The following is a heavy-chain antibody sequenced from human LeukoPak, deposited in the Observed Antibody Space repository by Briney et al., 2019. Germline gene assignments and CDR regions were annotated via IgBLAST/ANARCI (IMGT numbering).Heavy chain of an antibody. V-gene: IGHV4-59*12. J-gene: IGHJ3*02. Sequence: SETLSLTCTVSGGSISSYYWSWIRQPPGKGLEWIGYIYYSGSTNYNPSLKSRVTISVDTSKNQFSLKLSSVTAADTAVYYCARASRAAAQAFDIWGQGTMVTVSS. CDR2: IYYSGST. CDR3: ARASRAAAQAFDI. CDR1: GGSISSYY. D-gene: IGHD6-13*01.